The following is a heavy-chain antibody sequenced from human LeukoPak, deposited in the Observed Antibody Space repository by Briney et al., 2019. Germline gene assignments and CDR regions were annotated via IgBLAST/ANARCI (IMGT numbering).Heavy chain of an antibody. CDR1: GFTFSSYW. CDR3: ARVSEEGVWLSDAFDI. CDR2: IKQDGSEK. V-gene: IGHV3-7*01. D-gene: IGHD5-24*01. J-gene: IGHJ3*02. Sequence: GGSLRLSCAASGFTFSSYWMSWVRQAPGKGLEWVANIKQDGSEKYYVDSVKGRFTISRDNAKNSLYLQMNSLRAEDTAVYYCARVSEEGVWLSDAFDIWGQGTMVTVSS.